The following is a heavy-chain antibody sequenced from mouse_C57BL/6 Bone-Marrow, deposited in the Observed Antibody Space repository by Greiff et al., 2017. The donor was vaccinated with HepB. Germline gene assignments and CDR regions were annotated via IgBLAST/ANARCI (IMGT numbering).Heavy chain of an antibody. J-gene: IGHJ3*01. CDR1: GYTFTSYW. CDR2: LHPSDSDT. Sequence: VQLQQPGAELVKPGASVKVSCKASGYTFTSYWMHWVKQRPGQGLEWIGRLHPSDSDTNYNQKFKGNATLTVDKSSSTAYMQLSSLTSEDSAVYYCAIGYDYDKGAWFAYWGQGTLVTVSA. D-gene: IGHD2-4*01. CDR3: AIGYDYDKGAWFAY. V-gene: IGHV1-74*01.